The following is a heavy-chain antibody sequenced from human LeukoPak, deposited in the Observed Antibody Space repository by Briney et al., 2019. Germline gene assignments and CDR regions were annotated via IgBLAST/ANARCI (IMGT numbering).Heavy chain of an antibody. V-gene: IGHV4-31*03. CDR1: GGSISSGGYY. CDR2: IYYSGST. Sequence: SQTLSLTCTVSGGSISSGGYYWSWIRQHPGKGLEWIGYIYYSGSTYYNPSLKSRVTISVDTSKNQFSLKLSSVTAADTAVYYCARVAIGFYGMDVWGQGTTVTVSS. CDR3: ARVAIGFYGMDV. J-gene: IGHJ6*02. D-gene: IGHD2-21*01.